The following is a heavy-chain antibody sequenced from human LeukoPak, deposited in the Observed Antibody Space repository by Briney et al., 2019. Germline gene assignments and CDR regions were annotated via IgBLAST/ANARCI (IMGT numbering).Heavy chain of an antibody. V-gene: IGHV4-34*01. CDR2: INHSGST. J-gene: IGHJ4*02. CDR1: GGSFSGYY. D-gene: IGHD2-2*01. CDR3: ARHRVGYCSGTSCRSRFDY. Sequence: SETLSLTCAVYGGSFSGYYWSWIRQPPGKGLEWIGEINHSGSTNYNPSLKSRVTISVDTSKNQFSLKLSSVTAADTAVYYCARHRVGYCSGTSCRSRFDYWGQGTLVTVSS.